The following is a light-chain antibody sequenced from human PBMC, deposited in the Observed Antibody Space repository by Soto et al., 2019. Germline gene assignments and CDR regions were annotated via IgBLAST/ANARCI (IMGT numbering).Light chain of an antibody. CDR2: AAS. Sequence: IQLTQSPSSLSASVGDRVTITCRASQGISSFLAWYQQKPGKAPKLLIYAASTLQSGVPSRFSGSGSGTDFTLTISSLQPVDFATYYCQQLNGYPTFGQGTKLEIK. CDR1: QGISSF. V-gene: IGKV1-9*01. CDR3: QQLNGYPT. J-gene: IGKJ2*01.